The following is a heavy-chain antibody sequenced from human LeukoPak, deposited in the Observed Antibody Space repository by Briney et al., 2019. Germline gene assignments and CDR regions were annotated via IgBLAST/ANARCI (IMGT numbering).Heavy chain of an antibody. V-gene: IGHV1-2*02. Sequence: GAPVKVSCKTSGYIFIDYQLNWVRQAPGEGLEWMAWINPNGGGTKYAQKFQDRLTMTWDTSISTAYMELNTLTSDDTAVYYCAREAPMVGDSSDIWGHGTMVTVSS. CDR1: GYIFIDYQ. J-gene: IGHJ3*02. CDR3: AREAPMVGDSSDI. D-gene: IGHD3-10*02. CDR2: INPNGGGT.